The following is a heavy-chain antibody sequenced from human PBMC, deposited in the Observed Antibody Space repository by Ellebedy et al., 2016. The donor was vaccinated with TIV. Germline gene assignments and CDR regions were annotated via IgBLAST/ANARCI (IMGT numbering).Heavy chain of an antibody. J-gene: IGHJ3*01. CDR1: GYSFTSYW. V-gene: IGHV5-51*01. Sequence: KVSXXGSGYSFTSYWIGWVRQMPGKGLEWMGIIYPGDSDTRYSPSFQGQVTISADKSISTAYLQWSSLKASDTAMYYCARHDSSGSPFWGQGTMVTVSS. CDR2: IYPGDSDT. CDR3: ARHDSSGSPF. D-gene: IGHD3-22*01.